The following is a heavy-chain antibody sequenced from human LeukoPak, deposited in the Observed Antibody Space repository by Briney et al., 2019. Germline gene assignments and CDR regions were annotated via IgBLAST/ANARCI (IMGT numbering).Heavy chain of an antibody. J-gene: IGHJ1*01. D-gene: IGHD3-10*01. CDR3: ARPGSSY. CDR1: GLTVNRNY. CDR2: MYSGGST. V-gene: IGHV3-66*01. Sequence: GGSLRLSCVASGLTVNRNYMMWVRQAPGGGLEWLSTMYSGGSTFYADSVKGRFIISRDDSRNTVYLQMHGLRVDDSATYYCARPGSSYWGQGTLLVVSS.